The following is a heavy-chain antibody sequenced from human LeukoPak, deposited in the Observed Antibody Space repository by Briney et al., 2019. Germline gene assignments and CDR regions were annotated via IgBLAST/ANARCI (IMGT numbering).Heavy chain of an antibody. CDR1: GGSISSYYW. CDR2: IYWNDDK. D-gene: IGHD2-2*01. CDR3: AHRGRSCNITTCYYYMDV. Sequence: TLSLTCTVSGGSISSYYWSWIRQPPGKGLEWIALIYWNDDKRYSPSLKSRLTITKDTSKNQVVLTMTNMDPVDTATYYCAHRGRSCNITTCYYYMDVWGKGTTVTVSS. J-gene: IGHJ6*03. V-gene: IGHV2-5*01.